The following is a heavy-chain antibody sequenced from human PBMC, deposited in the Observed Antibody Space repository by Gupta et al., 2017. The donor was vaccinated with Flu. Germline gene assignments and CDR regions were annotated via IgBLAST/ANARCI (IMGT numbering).Heavy chain of an antibody. D-gene: IGHD6-25*01. V-gene: IGHV3-48*03. Sequence: EVQLVESGGGLVQPGGSLRLSCAASGFTFSSYEMNWVRQAPGKGLEWVSYISSSGSTIYYADSVKGRFTISRDNAKNSLYLQMNSLRAEDTAVYYCARLRLQRAWFDPWGQGTLVTVSS. J-gene: IGHJ5*02. CDR2: ISSSGSTI. CDR1: GFTFSSYE. CDR3: ARLRLQRAWFDP.